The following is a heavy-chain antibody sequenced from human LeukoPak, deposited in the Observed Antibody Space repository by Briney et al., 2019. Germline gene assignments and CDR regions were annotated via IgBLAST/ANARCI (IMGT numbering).Heavy chain of an antibody. V-gene: IGHV1-2*06. CDR3: ARDRASSSTRYYYYGMDV. Sequence: GASVKVSCKASGYPFTGYYVHWVRQAPGQGLEWMGRINCNSGGTNYAQKFQGRVTMTRDTSISTAYMELRSLRSDDTAVYYCARDRASSSTRYYYYGMDVWGQGTTVTVSS. CDR2: INCNSGGT. CDR1: GYPFTGYY. D-gene: IGHD2-2*01. J-gene: IGHJ6*02.